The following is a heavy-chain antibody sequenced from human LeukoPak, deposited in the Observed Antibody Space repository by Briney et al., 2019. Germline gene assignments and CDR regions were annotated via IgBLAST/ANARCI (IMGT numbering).Heavy chain of an antibody. CDR2: INHSGST. V-gene: IGHV4-34*01. CDR3: ARGGRGIQLWKYFDY. CDR1: GGSFSGYY. J-gene: IGHJ4*02. Sequence: PSETLSLTCAVYGGSFSGYYWSWIRHPPGKGLEWIGEINHSGSTNYNPSLKSRVTISVDTSKNQFSLKLSSVTAADTAVYYCARGGRGIQLWKYFDYWGQGTLVTVSS. D-gene: IGHD5-18*01.